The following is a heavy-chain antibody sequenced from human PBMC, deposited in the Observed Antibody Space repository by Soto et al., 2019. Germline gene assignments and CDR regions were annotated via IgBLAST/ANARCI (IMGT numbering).Heavy chain of an antibody. J-gene: IGHJ4*02. CDR3: ATQTPRDDSSGYYYAGFDY. Sequence: QVQLQESGPGLVKPSGTLSLTCAVSGGSISSSNWWSWVRQPPGKGLEWIGEIYHSGSTNYNPSLKSRVTISVDKSKNQFSLKLSSVTAADTAVYYCATQTPRDDSSGYYYAGFDYWGQGTLVTVSS. V-gene: IGHV4-4*02. CDR2: IYHSGST. D-gene: IGHD3-22*01. CDR1: GGSISSSNW.